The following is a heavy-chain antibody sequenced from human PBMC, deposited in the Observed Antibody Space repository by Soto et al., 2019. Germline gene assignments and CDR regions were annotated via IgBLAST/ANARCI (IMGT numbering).Heavy chain of an antibody. CDR2: IIPLFGTS. V-gene: IGHV1-69*06. J-gene: IGHJ4*02. Sequence: QVQLVQSGAEVKTPGSSVTVSCTPSGGSFNDYDFSWVRQAPGQGLEWLGGIIPLFGTSDYSQSFRDRATITAVKSTSTVFLELRSLTSQDTTVYYCARLPLRITVFGKVLGYSDSWGQGSLITVSS. D-gene: IGHD3-3*01. CDR3: ARLPLRITVFGKVLGYSDS. CDR1: GGSFNDYD.